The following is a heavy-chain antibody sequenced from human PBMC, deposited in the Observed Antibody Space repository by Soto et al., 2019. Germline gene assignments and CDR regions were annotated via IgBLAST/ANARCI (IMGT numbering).Heavy chain of an antibody. CDR2: ISYDGSNK. J-gene: IGHJ3*02. CDR1: VFTFSSYA. V-gene: IGHV3-30-3*01. D-gene: IGHD6-13*01. Sequence: PWGSLRLSCAASVFTFSSYAMHWFRQAPGKGLEWVAVISYDGSNKYYADSVKGRFTISRDNSKNTLYLQMNSLRAEDTAVYYCGESGTQAAGTDGDAFDIWGQGTMVTVSS. CDR3: GESGTQAAGTDGDAFDI.